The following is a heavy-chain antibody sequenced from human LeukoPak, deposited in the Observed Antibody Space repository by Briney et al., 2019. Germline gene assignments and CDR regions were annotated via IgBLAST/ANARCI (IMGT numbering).Heavy chain of an antibody. CDR1: GGSISSYY. Sequence: SETLSLTCTVSGGSISSYYWSWIRQPPGKGLEWIGYIYYSGSTNYNPSLKSRVTISVDTSKNQFSLKLSSVTAADTAVYYCERKRYSSSWYYFDYWGQGTLVTVSS. CDR2: IYYSGST. D-gene: IGHD6-13*01. V-gene: IGHV4-59*01. CDR3: ERKRYSSSWYYFDY. J-gene: IGHJ4*02.